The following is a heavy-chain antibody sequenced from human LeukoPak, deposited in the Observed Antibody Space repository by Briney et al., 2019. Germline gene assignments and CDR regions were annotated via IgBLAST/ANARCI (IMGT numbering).Heavy chain of an antibody. CDR3: ARASSPWFRVERAFDP. Sequence: GGSLRLSCAASGFTFSSYGMHWVRQAPGKGLEWVAFIRYDGSNKYYADSVKGRFTISRDNANNSLYLQMNSLTAEDTAVYYCARASSPWFRVERAFDPWGQGTLVTVSS. V-gene: IGHV3-30*02. CDR1: GFTFSSYG. D-gene: IGHD3-10*01. J-gene: IGHJ5*02. CDR2: IRYDGSNK.